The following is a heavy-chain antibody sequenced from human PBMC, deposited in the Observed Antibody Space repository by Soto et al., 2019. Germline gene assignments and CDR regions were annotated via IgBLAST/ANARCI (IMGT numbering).Heavy chain of an antibody. Sequence: QVQLVESGGGVVQPGRSLRLSCAASGFTFSSYAMHWVRQAPGKGLEWVAVISYDGRNKYHADSVKGRFTISRDNYKKTLYLQMNSLGAEDTAVSSCARARGSWYWGEGGDLFQHWGQGTLVAVSS. V-gene: IGHV3-30*04. D-gene: IGHD6-13*01. CDR1: GFTFSSYA. CDR3: ARARGSWYWGEGGDLFQH. CDR2: ISYDGRNK. J-gene: IGHJ1*01.